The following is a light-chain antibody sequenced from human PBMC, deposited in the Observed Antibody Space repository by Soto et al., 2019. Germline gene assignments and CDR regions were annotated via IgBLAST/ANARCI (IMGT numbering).Light chain of an antibody. Sequence: QSVLTQPPSVSGAPGQRVTISCTGSSSNIGAGYDVHWYQQLPGTAPKLLIYGNRYRPSGVPDRFSGSKSGTSASLAITGLRAEDEADYYCQSYDSSLSGYVFGTGTKVTVL. V-gene: IGLV1-40*01. CDR2: GNR. J-gene: IGLJ1*01. CDR3: QSYDSSLSGYV. CDR1: SSNIGAGYD.